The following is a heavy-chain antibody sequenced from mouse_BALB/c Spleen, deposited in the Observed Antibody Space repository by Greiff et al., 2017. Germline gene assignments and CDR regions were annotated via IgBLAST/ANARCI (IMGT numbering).Heavy chain of an antibody. D-gene: IGHD1-1*01. CDR1: GFSLTSYG. Sequence: QVQLKQSGPGLVAPSQSLSITCTVSGFSLTSYGVHWVRQPPGKGLEWLGVIWAGGSTNYNSALMSRLSISKDNSKSQVFLKMNSLQTDDTAMYYCASPYGSSYPYYAMDYWGQGTSVTVSS. CDR3: ASPYGSSYPYYAMDY. CDR2: IWAGGST. V-gene: IGHV2-9*02. J-gene: IGHJ4*01.